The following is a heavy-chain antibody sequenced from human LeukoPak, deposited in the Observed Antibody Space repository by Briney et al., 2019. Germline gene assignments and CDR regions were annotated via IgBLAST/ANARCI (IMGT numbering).Heavy chain of an antibody. CDR1: GGTFSSYA. CDR3: ARGGQQLGDYYYYMDV. D-gene: IGHD6-13*01. CDR2: IIPIFGTA. Sequence: ASVTVSCMASGGTFSSYAISWVRQAPGPGLEWMGGIIPIFGTANYAQKFQGRVTITADESTSTAYMELSSLRSEDTAVYYCARGGQQLGDYYYYMDVWGKGTTVTISS. J-gene: IGHJ6*03. V-gene: IGHV1-69*01.